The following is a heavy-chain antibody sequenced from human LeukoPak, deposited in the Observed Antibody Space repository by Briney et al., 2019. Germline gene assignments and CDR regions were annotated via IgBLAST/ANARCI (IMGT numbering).Heavy chain of an antibody. CDR2: ISYDGSNK. CDR1: GFTFSSYA. D-gene: IGHD1-26*01. Sequence: QPGGSLRLSCAASGFTFSSYAMHWVRQAPGKGLEWVAVISYDGSNKYYADSVKGRFTISRDNSKNTLYLQMNSLRAEDTAVYYCARDYSGALDYWGQGTLVTVSS. J-gene: IGHJ4*02. V-gene: IGHV3-30-3*01. CDR3: ARDYSGALDY.